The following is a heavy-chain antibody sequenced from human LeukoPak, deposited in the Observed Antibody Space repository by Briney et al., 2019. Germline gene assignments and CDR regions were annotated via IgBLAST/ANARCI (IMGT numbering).Heavy chain of an antibody. CDR2: ISPYSGHT. V-gene: IGHV1-18*04. CDR3: ARDGGYSAHDY. CDR1: GYTFTSYY. Sequence: ASVKVSCKASGYTFTSYYLHWVRQAPGQGLEWMGWISPYSGHTKYEQIFQGRVTMTTDTSTSTAYMELRSLRSDDTAVYYCARDGGYSAHDYWGQGTLVTVSS. J-gene: IGHJ4*02. D-gene: IGHD5-18*01.